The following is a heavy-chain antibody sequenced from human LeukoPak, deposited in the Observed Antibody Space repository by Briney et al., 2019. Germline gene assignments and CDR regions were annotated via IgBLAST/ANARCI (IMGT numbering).Heavy chain of an antibody. CDR3: ARDPGLRYFDWLLSS. Sequence: PGGSLRLSCAASGFTFSSYAMHWVRQAPGKGLEWVAVISYDGSNKYYADSVKGRFTISRDNSKNTLYLQMNSLRAEDTAVYYCARDPGLRYFDWLLSSWGQGTLVTVSS. J-gene: IGHJ4*02. D-gene: IGHD3-9*01. CDR2: ISYDGSNK. V-gene: IGHV3-30-3*01. CDR1: GFTFSSYA.